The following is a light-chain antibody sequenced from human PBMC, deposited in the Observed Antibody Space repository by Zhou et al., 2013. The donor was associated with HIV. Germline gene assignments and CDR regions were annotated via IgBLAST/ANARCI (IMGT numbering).Light chain of an antibody. CDR2: NAS. CDR1: QSVSSSY. Sequence: EVVLTQSPGTLSLSPGQRATLSCRASQSVSSSYVSWYQQKPRQAPRLLIYNASNRAAGIPDRFTASGSGTDFTLTISSLEPEDFAVYYCQQRSNWPSTFGQGTRLEIK. V-gene: IGKV3D-20*02. J-gene: IGKJ5*01. CDR3: QQRSNWPST.